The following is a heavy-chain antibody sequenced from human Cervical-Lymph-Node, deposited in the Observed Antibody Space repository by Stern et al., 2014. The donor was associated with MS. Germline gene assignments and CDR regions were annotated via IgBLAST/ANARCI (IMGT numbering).Heavy chain of an antibody. CDR3: ARSAGLSATYFDY. V-gene: IGHV4-31*03. J-gene: IGHJ4*02. CDR2: IYYSGST. D-gene: IGHD3-16*02. CDR1: GGSISSCGYY. Sequence: QVQLQESGPGLVKPLQTLSLTCTVSGGSISSCGYYWSWIRQHPGKGLEWIGYIYYSGSTYYKPSLKSRVTISVDTSKNQFSLKLSSVTAADTAVYYCARSAGLSATYFDYWGQGTLVTVSS.